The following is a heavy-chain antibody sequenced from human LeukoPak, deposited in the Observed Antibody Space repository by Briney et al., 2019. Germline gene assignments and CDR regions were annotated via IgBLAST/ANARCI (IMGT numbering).Heavy chain of an antibody. J-gene: IGHJ4*02. CDR1: GFTFSSYA. Sequence: GGSLRLSCAASGFTFSSYAMNWVRQAPGKGLEWVSGISGSGGSTYYADSVKGRFTISRDNSKTTLYLQMNSLRAEDTAVYYCAKDRDIAAAGHYFDYWGQGTLVTVSS. D-gene: IGHD6-13*01. CDR2: ISGSGGST. V-gene: IGHV3-23*01. CDR3: AKDRDIAAAGHYFDY.